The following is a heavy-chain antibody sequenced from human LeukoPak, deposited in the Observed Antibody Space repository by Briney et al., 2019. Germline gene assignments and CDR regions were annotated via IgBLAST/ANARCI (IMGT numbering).Heavy chain of an antibody. CDR1: GFTFSSYA. V-gene: IGHV3-23*01. Sequence: GGSLRLSCAASGFTFSSYAMSWVRQAPGKGLEWVSAISGSGGSTYYADSVKGRFTISRDNSKNTLYLQMNSLRAEDTAVYFCAKGYDSNLDYYYYMDVWGKGTTVTVSS. CDR3: AKGYDSNLDYYYYMDV. CDR2: ISGSGGST. D-gene: IGHD3-16*01. J-gene: IGHJ6*03.